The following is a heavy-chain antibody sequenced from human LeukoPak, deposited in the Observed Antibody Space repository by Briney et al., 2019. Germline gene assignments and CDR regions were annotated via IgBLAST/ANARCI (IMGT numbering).Heavy chain of an antibody. D-gene: IGHD3-3*01. CDR3: ATEDSSRYYDFWSGYSATDY. J-gene: IGHJ4*02. CDR2: ISGSGGST. V-gene: IGHV3-23*01. CDR1: GFTFSSYA. Sequence: GGSLRPSCAASGFTFSSYAMSWVRQAPGKGLEWVSAISGSGGSTYYADSVKGRFTISRDNSKNTLYLQMNSLRAEDTAVYYCATEDSSRYYDFWSGYSATDYWGQGTLVTVSS.